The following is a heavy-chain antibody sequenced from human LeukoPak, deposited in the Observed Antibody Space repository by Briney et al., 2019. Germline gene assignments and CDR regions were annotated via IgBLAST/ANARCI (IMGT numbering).Heavy chain of an antibody. D-gene: IGHD4-17*01. CDR2: IFHSGT. CDR1: GYSISSSYY. J-gene: IGHJ4*02. Sequence: RSSETLSLTCTVSGYSISSSYYWGWIRQPPGKGLEWIGSIFHSGTYYNPSLKSRVTISIDTSKNQFSLKLTSVTAADTAVYYCARESTYGDYAYWGQGTLVTVSS. CDR3: ARESTYGDYAY. V-gene: IGHV4-38-2*02.